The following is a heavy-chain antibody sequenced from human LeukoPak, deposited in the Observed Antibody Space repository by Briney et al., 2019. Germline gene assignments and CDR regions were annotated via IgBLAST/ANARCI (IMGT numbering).Heavy chain of an antibody. Sequence: GGSLRLSCAVSGFTFSNYGMHWVRQAPGKGLEWVAVIWYDGSNKYYADSVKGRFTISRDNSKNTLYLQMNSLRAEDTAVYYCAREGPLLTYYYDSSGYYYFDYWGQGTPVTVSS. V-gene: IGHV3-33*01. CDR2: IWYDGSNK. D-gene: IGHD3-22*01. CDR3: AREGPLLTYYYDSSGYYYFDY. CDR1: GFTFSNYG. J-gene: IGHJ4*02.